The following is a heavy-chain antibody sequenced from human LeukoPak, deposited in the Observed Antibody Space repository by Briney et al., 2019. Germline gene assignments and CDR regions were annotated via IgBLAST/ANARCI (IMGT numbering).Heavy chain of an antibody. D-gene: IGHD5-12*01. V-gene: IGHV4-59*02. CDR2: KYNSGST. CDR1: GGSVSTYY. CDR3: ASHNGYDYFDY. Sequence: SETLSLTCTVSGGSVSTYYWSWLRQPPGKGLEWIGYKYNSGSTNYNPSLKSRVTISVDTSKNQFSLKLSSVTAADTAVYYCASHNGYDYFDYWGQGTLVTVSS. J-gene: IGHJ4*02.